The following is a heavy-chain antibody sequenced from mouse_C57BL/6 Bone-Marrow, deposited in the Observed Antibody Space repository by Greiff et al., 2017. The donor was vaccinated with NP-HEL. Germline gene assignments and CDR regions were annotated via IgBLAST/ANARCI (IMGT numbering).Heavy chain of an antibody. V-gene: IGHV2-9-1*01. CDR1: GFSLTSYA. D-gene: IGHD2-3*01. CDR3: ARIRGWLLQASMDY. J-gene: IGHJ4*01. Sequence: VKVVESGPGLVAPSQSLSITCTVSGFSLTSYAISWVRQPPGKGLEWLGVIWTGGGTNYNSALKSRLSISKDNSKSQVFLKMNSLQTDDTARYYCARIRGWLLQASMDYWGQGTSVTVSS. CDR2: IWTGGGT.